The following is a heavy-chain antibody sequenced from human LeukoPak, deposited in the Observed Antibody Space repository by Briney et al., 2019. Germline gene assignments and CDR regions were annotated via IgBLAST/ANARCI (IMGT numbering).Heavy chain of an antibody. J-gene: IGHJ4*02. CDR2: INHSGST. D-gene: IGHD3-10*01. CDR1: GGSFSGYY. V-gene: IGHV4-34*01. CDR3: ARESGSDGSGSSYFDY. Sequence: SETLSLTCAVYGGSFSGYYWSWIRQPPGKGLEWIGEINHSGSTNYNPSLKSRVTISVDTSKNRFSLKLSSVTAADTAVYYCARESGSDGSGSSYFDYWGQGTLVTVSS.